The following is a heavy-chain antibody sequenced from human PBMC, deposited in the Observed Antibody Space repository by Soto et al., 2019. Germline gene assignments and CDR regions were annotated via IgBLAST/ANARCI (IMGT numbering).Heavy chain of an antibody. CDR3: ARDRRAVAGNPAYVQN. Sequence: GWSLRLSCAASGFTFSSYGMHWVRQAPGKGLEWVAFISYDGSNKYYADSVKGRFTVSRDNSENTLYLQMNGLRAEDTAVYYCARDRRAVAGNPAYVQNWGQDTLLTVSS. V-gene: IGHV3-30*03. CDR2: ISYDGSNK. J-gene: IGHJ1*01. CDR1: GFTFSSYG. D-gene: IGHD6-19*01.